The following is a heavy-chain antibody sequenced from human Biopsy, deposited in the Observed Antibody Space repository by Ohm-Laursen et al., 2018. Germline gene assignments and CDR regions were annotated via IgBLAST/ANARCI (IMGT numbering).Heavy chain of an antibody. V-gene: IGHV4-59*01. D-gene: IGHD2/OR15-2a*01. CDR3: ARATNSTGWPYYYFYGMDV. Sequence: PGTLSLTCSVSGGSISSDYWSWIRQTPGKGLEWFGYFYYSGSTNYNPSIKSRVTISVDTSKNQFSLRLNSVTAADTAVYYCARATNSTGWPYYYFYGMDVWGQGTTVTVSS. CDR2: FYYSGST. J-gene: IGHJ6*02. CDR1: GGSISSDY.